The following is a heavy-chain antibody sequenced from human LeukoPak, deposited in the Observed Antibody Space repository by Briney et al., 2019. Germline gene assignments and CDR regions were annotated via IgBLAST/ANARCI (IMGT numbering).Heavy chain of an antibody. J-gene: IGHJ6*03. Sequence: PGGSLRLSCAASGFTFSSYEMNWVRQAPGKGLEWVSYISSSGSTIYYADSVKGRFTISRDNAKNSLYLQMNSLRAEDTAVYYCARDRDYYMDVWGKGTTVTISS. D-gene: IGHD3-10*01. V-gene: IGHV3-48*03. CDR2: ISSSGSTI. CDR1: GFTFSSYE. CDR3: ARDRDYYMDV.